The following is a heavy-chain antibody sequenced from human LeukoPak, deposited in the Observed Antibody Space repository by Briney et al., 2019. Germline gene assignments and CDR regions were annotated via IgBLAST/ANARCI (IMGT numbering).Heavy chain of an antibody. CDR1: GFTFSSYG. J-gene: IGHJ4*02. CDR2: IRYDGSNK. CDR3: AKAQGTIFGVVPDY. Sequence: QSGGSLRLSCAASGFTFSSYGMHWVRQAPGKGLEWVAFIRYDGSNKYYADSVKGRFTISRDNSKNTLYLQMNSLRAEDTAVYYCAKAQGTIFGVVPDYWGQGTLVTVSS. D-gene: IGHD3-3*01. V-gene: IGHV3-30*02.